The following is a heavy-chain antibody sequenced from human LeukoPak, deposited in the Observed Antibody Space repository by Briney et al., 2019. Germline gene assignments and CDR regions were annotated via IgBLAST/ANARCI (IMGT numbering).Heavy chain of an antibody. J-gene: IGHJ4*02. D-gene: IGHD3-9*01. CDR1: GFTVSSNY. V-gene: IGHV3-66*01. CDR3: VRAGVLRYLGD. CDR2: IYSGGST. Sequence: GESLRLSCAASGFTVSSNYMSWVRQPPGKGLEWVSVIYSGGSTYYADSVKGRFTISRDNSKNTVYLQMNSLRAEDTAIYYCVRAGVLRYLGDRGQGTLVTVSS.